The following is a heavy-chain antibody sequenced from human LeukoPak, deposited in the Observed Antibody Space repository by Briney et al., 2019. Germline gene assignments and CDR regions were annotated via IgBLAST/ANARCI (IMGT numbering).Heavy chain of an antibody. CDR2: ISSSSSYI. CDR3: ARDYYCSGGSCYSPHY. V-gene: IGHV3-21*01. Sequence: GGSLRLSCAASGFTFSSYSMNWVRQAPGKGLEWVSSISSSSSYIYYADSVKGRLTISRDNAKNSLYLQMNSLRAEDTAVYYCARDYYCSGGSCYSPHYWGQGTLVTVSS. CDR1: GFTFSSYS. D-gene: IGHD2-15*01. J-gene: IGHJ4*02.